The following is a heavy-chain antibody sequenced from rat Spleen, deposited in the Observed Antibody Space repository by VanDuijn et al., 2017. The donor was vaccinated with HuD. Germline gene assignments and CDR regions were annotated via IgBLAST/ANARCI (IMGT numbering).Heavy chain of an antibody. J-gene: IGHJ2*01. D-gene: IGHD1-11*01. CDR3: ARWGYGGSFDY. CDR1: GYSITSSYR. V-gene: IGHV3-3*01. CDR2: INSAGST. Sequence: EVQLQESGPGLVKPSQSLSLTCSVTGYSITSSYRWNWIRKFPGNKLEWMGYINSAGSTNYNPSLKSRISITRDTSNNQFFLQVNSVTTEDTATYYCARWGYGGSFDYWGQGVMVTVSS.